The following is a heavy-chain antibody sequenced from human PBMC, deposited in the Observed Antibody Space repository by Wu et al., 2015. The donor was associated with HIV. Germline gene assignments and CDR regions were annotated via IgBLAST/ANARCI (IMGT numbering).Heavy chain of an antibody. Sequence: QVQLVQSGAEVKRPGASVKVSCKTSGYTFTTYDVHWVRQASGQGLEWMGWMNPRSGNTGYAQKLQGRVTMTRDTSISTAYMELSSLRAEDTAVYYCVRQRAYTSGWYIYDYWGQGTLVTVSS. V-gene: IGHV1-8*01. J-gene: IGHJ4*02. D-gene: IGHD6-19*01. CDR3: VRQRAYTSGWYIYDY. CDR2: MNPRSGNT. CDR1: GYTFTTYD.